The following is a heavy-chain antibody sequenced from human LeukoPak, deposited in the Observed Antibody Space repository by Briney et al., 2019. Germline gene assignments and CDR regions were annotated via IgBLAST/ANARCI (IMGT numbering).Heavy chain of an antibody. J-gene: IGHJ4*02. D-gene: IGHD3-10*01. CDR3: ARILGTNYYGSGSYDY. CDR1: GGSISTSSYY. CDR2: IDWDDDK. V-gene: IGHV2-70*11. Sequence: TLSLTCTVSGGSISTSSYYWGWVRQPPGKALEWLARIDWDDDKYYSTSLKTRLTISKDTSKNQVVLTMTNMDPVDTATYYCARILGTNYYGSGSYDYWGQGTLVTVSS.